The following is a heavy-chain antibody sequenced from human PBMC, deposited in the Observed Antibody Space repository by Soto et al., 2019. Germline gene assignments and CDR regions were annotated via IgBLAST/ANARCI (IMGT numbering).Heavy chain of an antibody. J-gene: IGHJ4*02. CDR1: GFTFSSYA. D-gene: IGHD6-13*01. CDR2: ISGSGGST. Sequence: GGSLRLSCAASGFTFSSYAMSWVRQAPGKGLEWVSAISGSGGSTYYADSVKGRFTISRDNSKNTLYLQMNSLRAEDTAVYYCAKASKAGYSSSWSHDKFDYWGQGTLVTVSS. V-gene: IGHV3-23*01. CDR3: AKASKAGYSSSWSHDKFDY.